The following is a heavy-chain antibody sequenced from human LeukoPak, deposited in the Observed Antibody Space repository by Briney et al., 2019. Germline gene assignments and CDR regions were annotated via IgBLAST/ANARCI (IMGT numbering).Heavy chain of an antibody. CDR2: IYTSGST. D-gene: IGHD6-6*01. CDR1: GGSISSGSYY. Sequence: SQTLSLTCTVSGGSISSGSYYWGWIRQPAGKGLEWIGRIYTSGSTNYNPSLKSRVTISVDTSKNQFSLKLSSVTAADTAVYYCARTEYSSSSGLLYYYMDVWGKGTTVTVSS. CDR3: ARTEYSSSSGLLYYYMDV. V-gene: IGHV4-61*02. J-gene: IGHJ6*03.